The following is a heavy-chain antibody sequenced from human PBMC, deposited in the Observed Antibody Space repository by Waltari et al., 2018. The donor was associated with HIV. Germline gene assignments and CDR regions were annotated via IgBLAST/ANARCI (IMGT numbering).Heavy chain of an antibody. V-gene: IGHV1-2*04. CDR2: IKTRSGGT. CDR1: GYIFTAHF. J-gene: IGHJ2*01. CDR3: AREGMKYFDL. D-gene: IGHD3-10*01. Sequence: QVELVQPEAEVGKPGASVKVSCEAYGYIFTAHFIHWVRQAPGQGFEWMGWIKTRSGGTKVAQKFQGWVTMNMDMSTTTAYMELRRLTDDDTAIYYCAREGMKYFDLWGRGTLVTVSS.